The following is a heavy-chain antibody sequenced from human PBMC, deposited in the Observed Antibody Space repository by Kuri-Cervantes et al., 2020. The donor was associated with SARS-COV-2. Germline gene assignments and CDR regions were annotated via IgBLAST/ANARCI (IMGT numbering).Heavy chain of an antibody. CDR1: GGSISSYY. CDR2: IYYSGGT. CDR3: ARQCEQGYSYGDYYGMDV. J-gene: IGHJ6*02. V-gene: IGHV4-59*08. Sequence: SETLSLTCTVSGGSISSYYWTWIRQPPGKGLEWIGYIYYSGGTNYNPSLKSRVTISVDTSKNQFSLKLSSVTAADTAVYYCARQCEQGYSYGDYYGMDVWGQGTTVTVSS. D-gene: IGHD5-18*01.